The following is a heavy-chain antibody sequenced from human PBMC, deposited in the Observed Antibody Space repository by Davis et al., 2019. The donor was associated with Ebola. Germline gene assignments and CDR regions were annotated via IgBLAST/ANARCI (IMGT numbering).Heavy chain of an antibody. CDR2: IRYDGSDK. V-gene: IGHV3-30*02. Sequence: GESLKISCAASGFASSSYGMHWVRQAPGRGLEWMSFIRYDGSDKFYADSVRGRFTISRDNSKNTVILQMNSLRDEDTAVYYCAKEEYGISPALDSWGQGTLVSVSS. D-gene: IGHD6-6*01. CDR1: GFASSSYG. CDR3: AKEEYGISPALDS. J-gene: IGHJ4*02.